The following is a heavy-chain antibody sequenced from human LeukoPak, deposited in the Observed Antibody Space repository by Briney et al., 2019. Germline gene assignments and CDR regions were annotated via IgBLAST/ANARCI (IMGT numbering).Heavy chain of an antibody. Sequence: PGGSLRLSCAASGFTFSSYAMHWVRQAPGKGLEWVAVISYDGSNKYYADSVKGRFTISRDNSKNTLYLQMNGLRAEDTAVYYCARDTQPIMITFGGVLDYWGQGTLVTVSS. CDR2: ISYDGSNK. J-gene: IGHJ4*02. V-gene: IGHV3-30-3*01. CDR3: ARDTQPIMITFGGVLDY. D-gene: IGHD3-16*01. CDR1: GFTFSSYA.